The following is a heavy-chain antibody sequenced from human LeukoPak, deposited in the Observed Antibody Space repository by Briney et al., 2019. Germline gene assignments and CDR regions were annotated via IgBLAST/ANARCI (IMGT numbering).Heavy chain of an antibody. V-gene: IGHV3-23*01. Sequence: GASLTLACAVAGFTVSKYAMSSVRQPPGKGMEWVSTLSVTGGTTSYADSVKGRFTISRDNSKNTLYLQMNSLTAEAPAVYYCAKYTSSWYEDYWGQGTLVTVSS. CDR2: LSVTGGTT. CDR3: AKYTSSWYEDY. D-gene: IGHD6-13*01. CDR1: GFTVSKYA. J-gene: IGHJ4*02.